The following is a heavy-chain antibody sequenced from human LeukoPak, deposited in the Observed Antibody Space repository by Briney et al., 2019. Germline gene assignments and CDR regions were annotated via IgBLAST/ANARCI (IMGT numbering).Heavy chain of an antibody. V-gene: IGHV3-53*01. CDR3: ARVMGSYYPFDY. CDR2: IYSGGST. D-gene: IGHD3-10*01. J-gene: IGHJ4*02. Sequence: LPGGSLRLSCAAPGFTVSSNYMSWVRQAPGKGLEWVSIIYSGGSTYYADSVKGRFTISRDNSKNTLYLQMNSLRAEDTAVYYCARVMGSYYPFDYWGQGTLVTVSS. CDR1: GFTVSSNY.